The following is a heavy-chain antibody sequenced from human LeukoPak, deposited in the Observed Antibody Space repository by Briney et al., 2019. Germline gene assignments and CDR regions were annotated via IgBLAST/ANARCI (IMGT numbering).Heavy chain of an antibody. Sequence: GGSLRLSCAASGFTFSTHTMNWVRQAPGKGLEWVSSISSGSTYIYYADSVKGRFTISRDNAKNSLYLQMNSLRAEDTAVYYCARDLGRSGYYTIDAFDIWGQGTMVTISS. D-gene: IGHD3-22*01. CDR1: GFTFSTHT. J-gene: IGHJ3*02. V-gene: IGHV3-21*01. CDR3: ARDLGRSGYYTIDAFDI. CDR2: ISSGSTYI.